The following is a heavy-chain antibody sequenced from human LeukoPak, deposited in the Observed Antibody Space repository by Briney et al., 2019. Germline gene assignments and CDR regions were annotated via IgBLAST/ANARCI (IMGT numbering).Heavy chain of an antibody. CDR2: IKGDGSSR. V-gene: IGHV3-74*01. J-gene: IGHJ4*02. Sequence: GGSLRLSCAASGFTFSPYWMHWVRHVPGKGLVWVSRIKGDGSSRAYADFVKGRFTISRDNAKNTLYLQMNSLRAEDTAVYYCAREFQHTSGFDYWGQGALVTVSS. CDR3: AREFQHTSGFDY. D-gene: IGHD2-15*01. CDR1: GFTFSPYW.